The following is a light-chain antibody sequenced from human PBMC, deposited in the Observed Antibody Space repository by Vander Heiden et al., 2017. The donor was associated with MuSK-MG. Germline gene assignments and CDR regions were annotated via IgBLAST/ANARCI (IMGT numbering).Light chain of an antibody. CDR1: QGISNW. Sequence: IQLPHSPSSLSASVGDRVTITCRASQGISNWLDWYQQKPGKAPKLLIYEASNLETGVPSRFSGSGSGTEFTLTISSLQPEDFATYYCQQDDNHPYTFGQGTKLEIK. V-gene: IGKV1-33*01. CDR2: EAS. J-gene: IGKJ2*01. CDR3: QQDDNHPYT.